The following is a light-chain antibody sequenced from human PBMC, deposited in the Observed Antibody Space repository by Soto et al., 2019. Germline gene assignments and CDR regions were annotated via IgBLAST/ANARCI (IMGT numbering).Light chain of an antibody. Sequence: EIVLTQSTGTLTLPPGERATLSCRASQSVSNNYLAWYQQKRGQAPRLLMSGASNRATGIPDRFSGSGSGTDFTLTISRLEPEDFAVYYCQQYGSSPVTFGPGTKVDIK. CDR1: QSVSNNY. CDR3: QQYGSSPVT. CDR2: GAS. V-gene: IGKV3-20*01. J-gene: IGKJ3*01.